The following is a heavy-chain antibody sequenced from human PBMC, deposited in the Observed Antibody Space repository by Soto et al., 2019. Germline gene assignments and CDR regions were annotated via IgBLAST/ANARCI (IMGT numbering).Heavy chain of an antibody. CDR1: GGSISSGGYY. D-gene: IGHD3-3*01. Sequence: SETLSLTCTVSGGSISSGGYYWSWIRQHPGKGLEWIGYIYYSGSTYYNPSLKSRVTISVDTSKNQFSLKLSSVTAADTAVYYCAREGITIFGPLLGSNWFDPWGQGTLVTVSS. CDR2: IYYSGST. J-gene: IGHJ5*02. CDR3: AREGITIFGPLLGSNWFDP. V-gene: IGHV4-31*02.